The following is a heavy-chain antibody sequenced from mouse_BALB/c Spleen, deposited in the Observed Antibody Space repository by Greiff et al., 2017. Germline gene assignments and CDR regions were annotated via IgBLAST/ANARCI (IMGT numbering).Heavy chain of an antibody. Sequence: VQLKESGPELVKPGASVKMSCKASGYTFTSYVMHWVKQKPGQGLEWIGYINPYNDGTKYNEKFKGKATLTSDKSSSTAYMELSSLTSEDSAVYYCATPLITTEGYYAMDYWGQGTSVTVSS. J-gene: IGHJ4*01. CDR1: GYTFTSYV. V-gene: IGHV1-14*01. D-gene: IGHD1-1*01. CDR2: INPYNDGT. CDR3: ATPLITTEGYYAMDY.